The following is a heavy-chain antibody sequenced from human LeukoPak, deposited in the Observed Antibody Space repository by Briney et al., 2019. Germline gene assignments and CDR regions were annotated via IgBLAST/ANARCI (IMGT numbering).Heavy chain of an antibody. D-gene: IGHD6-13*01. J-gene: IGHJ6*02. V-gene: IGHV5-51*01. Sequence: GESLKISCKGSGYSFITYWIGWVRQMPGKGLEWMGIIYPGDSDTRYSPSFQGQVTISADKSISTAYLQWSSLKASDTAMYYCARFLAARRGYYGMDVWGQGTTVTVSS. CDR1: GYSFITYW. CDR2: IYPGDSDT. CDR3: ARFLAARRGYYGMDV.